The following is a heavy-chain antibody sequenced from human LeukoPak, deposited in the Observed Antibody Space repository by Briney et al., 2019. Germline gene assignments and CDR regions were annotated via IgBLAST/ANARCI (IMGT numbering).Heavy chain of an antibody. CDR2: ISYDGSNK. Sequence: GGSLRLSCAASGFTFSSYAMHWVRQAPGKGLEWVAVISYDGSNKYYADSVKGRFTISRDNSKNTLYLQVNSLRAEDTAMYYRARDLRGGYGPWGQGTMVTVSS. V-gene: IGHV3-30-3*01. D-gene: IGHD2-15*01. CDR3: ARDLRGGYGP. J-gene: IGHJ3*01. CDR1: GFTFSSYA.